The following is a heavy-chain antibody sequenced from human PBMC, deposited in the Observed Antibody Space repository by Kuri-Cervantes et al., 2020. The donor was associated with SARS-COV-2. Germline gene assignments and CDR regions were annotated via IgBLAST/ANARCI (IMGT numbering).Heavy chain of an antibody. CDR1: GFTFSNFE. D-gene: IGHD6-6*01. J-gene: IGHJ6*02. Sequence: GESLKISCAASGFTFSNFEMNWVRQAPGKGLEWVSYISSSGSTIYYADSVKGRFTISRDNAKKSMYLQMNSLRAEDTAVYYCARGHFAYSSSSLGGYGMDVWGQGTTVTVSS. V-gene: IGHV3-48*03. CDR2: ISSSGSTI. CDR3: ARGHFAYSSSSLGGYGMDV.